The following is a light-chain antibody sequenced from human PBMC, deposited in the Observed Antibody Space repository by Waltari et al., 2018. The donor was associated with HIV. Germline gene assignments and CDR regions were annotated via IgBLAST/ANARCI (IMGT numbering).Light chain of an antibody. CDR3: QSYDSSLSASV. Sequence: QSVLTQPPSVSGAPGQRVTISCTGSRSNIGAGYDVTWYQQLPGTAPKLLIYGNTNRPSGVPDRFSGSKSGTSASLAITGLQAEDEADYYCQSYDSSLSASVFGEGTKLTVL. CDR2: GNT. CDR1: RSNIGAGYD. J-gene: IGLJ2*01. V-gene: IGLV1-40*01.